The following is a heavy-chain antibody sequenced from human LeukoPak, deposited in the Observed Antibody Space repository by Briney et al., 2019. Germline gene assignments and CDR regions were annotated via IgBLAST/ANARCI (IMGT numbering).Heavy chain of an antibody. CDR2: INPSGGST. V-gene: IGHV1-46*01. CDR1: GYTFTSYY. D-gene: IGHD4-23*01. J-gene: IGHJ4*02. CDR3: ARVSQPTVVTTAGHFDY. Sequence: ASVTVSCKASGYTFTSYYMHWVRQAPGQGLEWMGIINPSGGSTSYAQKFQGRVTMTRDTSTSTVYMELSSLKSEDTAVYYCARVSQPTVVTTAGHFDYWGQGTLVTVSS.